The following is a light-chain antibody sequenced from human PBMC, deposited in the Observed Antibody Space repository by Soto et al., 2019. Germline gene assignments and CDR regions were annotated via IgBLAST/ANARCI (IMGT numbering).Light chain of an antibody. Sequence: EIVLTQSPATLSLSPGERATLSCRASQSVSSYLAWYQQKPGQAPSLLIYDASNRTTGIPARFSGSGSGTDFTLTISSLELEDFAVYYGQQRSNWPAITFGGGPKVDIK. CDR2: DAS. V-gene: IGKV3-11*01. CDR1: QSVSSY. CDR3: QQRSNWPAIT. J-gene: IGKJ4*01.